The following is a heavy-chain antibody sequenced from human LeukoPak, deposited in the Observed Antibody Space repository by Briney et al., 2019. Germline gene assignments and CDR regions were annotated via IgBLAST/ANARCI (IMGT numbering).Heavy chain of an antibody. V-gene: IGHV4-34*01. CDR3: ARGLAGTLYYYYYYIDV. D-gene: IGHD1-7*01. CDR2: INHSGST. Sequence: SETLSLTCAVYGGSFSGYYWSWIRQPPGKGLEWIGEINHSGSTNYNPSLKSRVTISVDKSKNKFSLKLSSVTAADTAVYYCARGLAGTLYYYYYYIDVWGKGTTVTVSS. CDR1: GGSFSGYY. J-gene: IGHJ6*03.